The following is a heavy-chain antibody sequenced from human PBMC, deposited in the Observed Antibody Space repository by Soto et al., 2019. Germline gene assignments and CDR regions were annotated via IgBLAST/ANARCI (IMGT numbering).Heavy chain of an antibody. CDR1: RFSFSTYA. CDR3: ARDRSGSHEIDDSLDI. D-gene: IGHD1-26*01. J-gene: IGHJ3*02. Sequence: QVQLVESGGGVVQPGRSLRLSCAASRFSFSTYAIHWVRQAPGKGLEWVAGISYDGGNEYYADSVKGLFTISRDNSKSTLYLKMNSLGPDDTAVYYCARDRSGSHEIDDSLDIWGRGTMVTVSS. CDR2: ISYDGGNE. V-gene: IGHV3-30-3*01.